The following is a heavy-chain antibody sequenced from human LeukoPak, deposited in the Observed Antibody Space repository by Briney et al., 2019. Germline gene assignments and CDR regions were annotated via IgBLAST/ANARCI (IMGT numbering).Heavy chain of an antibody. Sequence: VASVKVSCKASGYTFTSYGISWVRQAPGQGLEWMGGIIPIFGTANYAQKFQGRVTITADESTSTAYMELSSLRSEDTAVYYCARDIPRGYWGQGTLVTVSS. CDR1: GYTFTSYG. CDR2: IIPIFGTA. D-gene: IGHD3-10*01. J-gene: IGHJ4*02. V-gene: IGHV1-69*13. CDR3: ARDIPRGY.